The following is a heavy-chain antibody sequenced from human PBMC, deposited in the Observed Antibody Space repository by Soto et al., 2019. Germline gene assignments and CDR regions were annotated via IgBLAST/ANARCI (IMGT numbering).Heavy chain of an antibody. V-gene: IGHV4-31*03. CDR2: IYYSGST. CDR3: AREALHYDILTGYYPYNWFDP. D-gene: IGHD3-9*01. J-gene: IGHJ5*02. CDR1: GGSISSGGYY. Sequence: QVQLQESGPGLVKPSQTLSLTCTVSGGSISSGGYYWSWIRQHPGKGLEWIGYIYYSGSTYYNPSPKSRVTISVDTSKNQFSLKLSSVTAADTAVYYCAREALHYDILTGYYPYNWFDPWGQGTLVTVSS.